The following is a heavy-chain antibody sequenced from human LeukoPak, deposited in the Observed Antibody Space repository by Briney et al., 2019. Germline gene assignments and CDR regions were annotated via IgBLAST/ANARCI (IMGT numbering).Heavy chain of an antibody. CDR2: IYDSGST. D-gene: IGHD6-19*01. V-gene: IGHV4-61*01. CDR3: AREAYSSGWYLDQIDY. Sequence: KSSETLSLTCTVSGGSVSSGSYYWSWIRQPPGKGLEWIGYIYDSGSTNYNPSLKSRVTISVDTSKNQFSLKLSSVTAADTAVYYCAREAYSSGWYLDQIDYWGQGTLVTVSS. CDR1: GGSVSSGSYY. J-gene: IGHJ4*02.